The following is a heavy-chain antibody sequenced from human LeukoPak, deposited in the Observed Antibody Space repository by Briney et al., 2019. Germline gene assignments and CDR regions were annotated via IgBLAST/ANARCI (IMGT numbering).Heavy chain of an antibody. D-gene: IGHD2-15*01. CDR2: INPSGGST. CDR3: ARVGDIVRAFDI. J-gene: IGHJ3*02. Sequence: ASVKVSCKASGYTFTSYYIHWVRQAPGQGLEWMGIINPSGGSTSYAQKFEGRVTITTDESTSTAYMELSSLRSEDTAVYYCARVGDIVRAFDIWGQGTMVTVSS. V-gene: IGHV1-46*01. CDR1: GYTFTSYY.